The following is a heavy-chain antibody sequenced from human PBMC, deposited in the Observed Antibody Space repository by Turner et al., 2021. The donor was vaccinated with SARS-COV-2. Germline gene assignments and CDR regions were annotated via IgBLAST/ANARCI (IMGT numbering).Heavy chain of an antibody. V-gene: IGHV1-69*10. D-gene: IGHD4-17*01. CDR1: GGTFSSYT. J-gene: IGHJ4*02. Sequence: QVQLVQSGAAVKMPGSSVKVSCKASGGTFSSYTRSWVRQAPGQGHEWMGGIIPILGIANYAQKFQGRVTITADKSTSTAYMELSSLRSEDTAVYYCARDLNSCYGDYTGWGQGTLVTVSS. CDR2: IIPILGIA. CDR3: ARDLNSCYGDYTG.